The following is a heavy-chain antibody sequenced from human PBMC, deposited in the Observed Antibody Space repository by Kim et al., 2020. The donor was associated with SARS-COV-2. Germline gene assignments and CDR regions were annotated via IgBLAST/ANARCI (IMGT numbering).Heavy chain of an antibody. CDR1: GFTFSSYA. Sequence: GGSLRLSCAASGFTFSSYAMHWVRQAPGKGLEWVAVISYDGSNKYYADSVKGRFTISRDNSKNTLYLQMNSLRAEDTAVYYCARGEAPYWDGPFDYWGQGTLVTVSS. CDR3: ARGEAPYWDGPFDY. V-gene: IGHV3-30-3*01. J-gene: IGHJ4*02. CDR2: ISYDGSNK. D-gene: IGHD1-26*01.